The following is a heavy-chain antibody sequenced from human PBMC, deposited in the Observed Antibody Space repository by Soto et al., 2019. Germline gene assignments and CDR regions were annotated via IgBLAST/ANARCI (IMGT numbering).Heavy chain of an antibody. V-gene: IGHV3-33*01. D-gene: IGHD3-3*01. J-gene: IGHJ6*03. Sequence: QVQLVESGGGVVQPGRSLRLSCAASGFTFSSYGMHWVRQAPGKGLEWVAVIWYDGSNKYYADSVKGRFTISRDNSKNMLYLQMNSLRAEDTAVYYCARDRIDFWSGYFVPPGPGTKYYMDVWGKGTTVTVSS. CDR2: IWYDGSNK. CDR1: GFTFSSYG. CDR3: ARDRIDFWSGYFVPPGPGTKYYMDV.